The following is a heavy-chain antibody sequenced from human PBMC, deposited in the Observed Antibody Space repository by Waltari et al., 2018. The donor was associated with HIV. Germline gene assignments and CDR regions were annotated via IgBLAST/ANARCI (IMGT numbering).Heavy chain of an antibody. CDR3: SRGLHCTATSCLLYHGMDV. CDR1: GYTFSTYD. V-gene: IGHV1-8*01. D-gene: IGHD2-2*01. Sequence: QVQLVQSGAEVKKPGASVKVSCKASGYTFSTYDINWVRQVTGQGLEWMGWRKPNGGKTGYARKFQGRVSMTRNSSIRTAYMELSSLRSDDTAVYYCSRGLHCTATSCLLYHGMDVWGQGTAVSVSS. J-gene: IGHJ6*02. CDR2: RKPNGGKT.